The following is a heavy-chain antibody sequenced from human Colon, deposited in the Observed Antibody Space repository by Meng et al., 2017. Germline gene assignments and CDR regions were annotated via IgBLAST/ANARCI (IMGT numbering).Heavy chain of an antibody. D-gene: IGHD3-16*02. V-gene: IGHV4-59*08. Sequence: QGPPQEAGPGLVKPSETLSLTWAVSGGSISTYYWSWIRQPPGKGLEWIGNNYYSGSTNYNPSLASRVTISVDSSKNQFSLKLSSVTAADTAVYYCARHQNGGTYPLDYWGQGTLVTVSS. CDR3: ARHQNGGTYPLDY. CDR2: NYYSGST. J-gene: IGHJ4*02. CDR1: GGSISTYY.